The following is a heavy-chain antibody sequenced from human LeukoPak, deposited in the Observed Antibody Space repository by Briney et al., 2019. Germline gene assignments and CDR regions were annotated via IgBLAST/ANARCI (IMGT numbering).Heavy chain of an antibody. CDR1: GFTFSSYS. Sequence: GGSLRLSCAASGFTFSSYSMTWVRQAPGKGLEWGSSISSSSSYIYYADSVKGRFTISRDNAKNSLYLQMNSLRAEDTAVYYCARANHQAAAGTGVDYWGQGTLVTVSS. CDR3: ARANHQAAAGTGVDY. J-gene: IGHJ4*02. V-gene: IGHV3-21*01. D-gene: IGHD6-13*01. CDR2: ISSSSSYI.